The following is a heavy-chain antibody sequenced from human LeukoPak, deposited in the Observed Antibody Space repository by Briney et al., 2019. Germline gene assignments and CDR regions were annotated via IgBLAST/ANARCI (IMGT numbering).Heavy chain of an antibody. CDR1: GFTFSSYS. CDR3: ARDWMVRGVANWFDP. J-gene: IGHJ5*02. CDR2: ISSSSSYI. D-gene: IGHD3-10*01. V-gene: IGHV3-21*01. Sequence: GGSLRLSCAASGFTFSSYSMNWVRQAPGKGLEWVSSISSSSSYIYYADSVKGRFTISRDNAKNSLYLQMNSLRAEDTAVYYCARDWMVRGVANWFDPWGQGTLVTVSS.